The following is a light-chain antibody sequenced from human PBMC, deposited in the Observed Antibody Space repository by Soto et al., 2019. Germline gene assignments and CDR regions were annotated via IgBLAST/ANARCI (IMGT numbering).Light chain of an antibody. Sequence: QSALTQPASVSGSPGQSITISCTGTSSDVGGYNYVSWYQQHPGKAPKVMIYDVTNRPSGVSSRFSGSKSGNTASLTISGLQVEDEADYYCSSYTRSSPRVVFGGGTKLTVL. J-gene: IGLJ2*01. V-gene: IGLV2-14*03. CDR2: DVT. CDR1: SSDVGGYNY. CDR3: SSYTRSSPRVV.